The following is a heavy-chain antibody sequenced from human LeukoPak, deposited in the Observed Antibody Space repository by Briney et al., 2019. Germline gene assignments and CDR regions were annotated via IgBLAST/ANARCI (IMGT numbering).Heavy chain of an antibody. CDR2: VSAYDGST. CDR3: ARGGRDGMDV. V-gene: IGHV1-18*01. D-gene: IGHD3-10*01. CDR1: GYSFTSYG. J-gene: IGHJ6*02. Sequence: ASVKVSCTASGYSFTSYGFTWVRRAPGQGLKWMGWVSAYDGSTNYAQKIRGRVTMTTDASKNTVYMELRSLRFDDTAVYYCARGGRDGMDVWGQGTTVTVSS.